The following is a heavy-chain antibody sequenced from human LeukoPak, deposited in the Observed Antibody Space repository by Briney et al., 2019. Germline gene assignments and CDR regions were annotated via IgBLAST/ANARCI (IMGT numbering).Heavy chain of an antibody. D-gene: IGHD5-12*01. CDR2: ISAYNGNT. J-gene: IGHJ4*02. CDR3: ARGSKIVATTPPGY. V-gene: IGHV1-18*01. CDR1: GGTFSSYA. Sequence: ASVKVSCKASGGTFSSYAISWVRQAPGQGLEWMGWISAYNGNTNYAQKLQGRVTMTTDTSTSTAYMELRSLRSDDTAVYYCARGSKIVATTPPGYWGQGTLVTVSS.